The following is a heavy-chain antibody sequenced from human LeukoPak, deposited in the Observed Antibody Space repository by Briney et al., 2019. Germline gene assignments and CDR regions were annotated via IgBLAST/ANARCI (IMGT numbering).Heavy chain of an antibody. V-gene: IGHV4-39*01. J-gene: IGHJ5*02. CDR1: GGSISSNSYY. Sequence: SETLSLTCTVSGGSISSNSYYWGWLPQPPGKGLKWIGSIYYSRSTYYTPSLKIRVTISVDTSKNQFSLKLNSVTAADTAVYYCARNRYYYGSGNYGVPNWFDPWGQGTLVTVSS. CDR2: IYYSRST. D-gene: IGHD3-10*01. CDR3: ARNRYYYGSGNYGVPNWFDP.